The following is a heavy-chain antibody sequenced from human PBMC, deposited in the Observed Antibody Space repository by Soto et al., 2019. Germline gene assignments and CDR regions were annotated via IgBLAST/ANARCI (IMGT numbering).Heavy chain of an antibody. D-gene: IGHD2-2*01. V-gene: IGHV4-34*01. CDR3: AREVGYYSATRRNLYFDY. CDR1: GGSFSGYY. CDR2: INETGGS. Sequence: KTWETLSLTCAVSGGSFSGYYWGWVRQPPGKGLEWIGDINETGGSNYNPSLKSRVMISVDTAKTQFSLNVTSVTAADTAVYYCAREVGYYSATRRNLYFDYWGPGTLVTVSS. J-gene: IGHJ4*02.